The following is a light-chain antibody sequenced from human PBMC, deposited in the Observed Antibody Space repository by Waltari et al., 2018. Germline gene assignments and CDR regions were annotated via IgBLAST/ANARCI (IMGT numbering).Light chain of an antibody. V-gene: IGLV2-14*01. CDR1: RSDVGGYNY. CDR2: EVS. CDR3: SSYTSSSTLV. Sequence: QSALTQPASVSGSPAQSITISCTGTRSDVGGYNYVPWYQQHPGKAPKLMIYEVSNRPSGVSNRFSGSKSGNTASLTISGLQAEDEADYYCSSYTSSSTLVFGGGTKLTVL. J-gene: IGLJ3*02.